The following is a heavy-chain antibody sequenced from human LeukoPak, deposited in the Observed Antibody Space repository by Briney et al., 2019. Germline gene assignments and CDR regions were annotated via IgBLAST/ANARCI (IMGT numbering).Heavy chain of an antibody. CDR3: ARDLSLTMVRGAGRVFDI. CDR2: IYNSGST. CDR1: GGSISSYY. V-gene: IGHV4-4*07. Sequence: PSETLSLTCTVSGGSISSYYWSWIRQPAGKGLEWIGRIYNSGSTNYNPSLKSRVTISVDTSKNQFSLKLSSVTAADTAVYYCARDLSLTMVRGAGRVFDIWGQRTMVTLSS. D-gene: IGHD3-10*01. J-gene: IGHJ3*02.